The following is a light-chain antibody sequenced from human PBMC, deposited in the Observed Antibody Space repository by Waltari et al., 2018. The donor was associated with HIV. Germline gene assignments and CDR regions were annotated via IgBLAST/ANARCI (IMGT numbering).Light chain of an antibody. CDR3: QQYNNWPPWT. J-gene: IGKJ1*01. CDR1: QSVSSD. CDR2: NAS. Sequence: EILMTQSPATLSVHPGERVTLSCRASQSVSSDLAWYRQKPGKAPRLLIYNASTRATGLPARFSGSGSGTEFTLTISSLQSEDFAFYYCQQYNNWPPWTFGQGTKVEIK. V-gene: IGKV3-15*01.